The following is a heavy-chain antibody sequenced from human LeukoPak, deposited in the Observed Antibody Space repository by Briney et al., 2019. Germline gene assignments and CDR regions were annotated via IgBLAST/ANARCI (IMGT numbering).Heavy chain of an antibody. D-gene: IGHD1-26*01. CDR3: ARDVGGGFDASDI. CDR1: GYTFTGYY. CDR2: INPNSGGT. Sequence: ASVKVSCKASGYTFTGYYMHWVRPAPGQGLEWMGWINPNSGGTNYAQKFQGRVTMARDTSISTAYMELSRLRSDDTAVYYCARDVGGGFDASDIWGQGTMVTVSS. V-gene: IGHV1-2*02. J-gene: IGHJ3*02.